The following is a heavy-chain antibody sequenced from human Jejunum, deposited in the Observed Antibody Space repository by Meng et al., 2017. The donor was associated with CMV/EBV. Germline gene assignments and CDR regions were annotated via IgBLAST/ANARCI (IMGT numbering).Heavy chain of an antibody. CDR1: AFPFSDFN. V-gene: IGHV3-21*01. J-gene: IGHJ3*02. Sequence: AFPFSDFNMDWVRQAPGKGLEWVSSISSDSTYTSYADSVKSRFTISRDNAKTSLYLQLNTLRAEDTAVYYCAREGRFSHHGASDTWGRGTTVTVSS. D-gene: IGHD1-14*01. CDR2: ISSDSTYT. CDR3: AREGRFSHHGASDT.